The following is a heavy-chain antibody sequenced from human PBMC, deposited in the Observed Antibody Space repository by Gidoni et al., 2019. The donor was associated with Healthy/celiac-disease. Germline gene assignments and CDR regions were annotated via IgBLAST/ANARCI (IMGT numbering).Heavy chain of an antibody. D-gene: IGHD3-22*01. Sequence: EVQLLESGGGLVQPGGSLRLSCPASGFTFTSYAMSWVRQAPGKGLEWVSAISGSGGSTYYADSVKGRFTISRDNSKNTLYLQMNSLRAEDTAVYYCAKDRHIVVGLDAFDIWGQGTMVTVSS. CDR1: GFTFTSYA. CDR3: AKDRHIVVGLDAFDI. J-gene: IGHJ3*02. CDR2: ISGSGGST. V-gene: IGHV3-23*01.